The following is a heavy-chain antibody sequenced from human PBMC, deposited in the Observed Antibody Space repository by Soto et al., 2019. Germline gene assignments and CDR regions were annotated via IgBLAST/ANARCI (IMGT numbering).Heavy chain of an antibody. J-gene: IGHJ4*02. Sequence: SETLSLTCAVYGGSFSGYYWSWIRQPPGKGLEWIGEINHSGSTNYNPSLKSRVTISVDTSKNQFSLKLSSVTAADTAVYYCARGPARDSSDYWGQGTLVTVSS. D-gene: IGHD6-6*01. CDR3: ARGPARDSSDY. V-gene: IGHV4-34*01. CDR2: INHSGST. CDR1: GGSFSGYY.